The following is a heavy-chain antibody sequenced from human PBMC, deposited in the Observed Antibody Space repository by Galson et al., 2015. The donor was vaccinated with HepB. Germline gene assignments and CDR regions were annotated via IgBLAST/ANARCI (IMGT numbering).Heavy chain of an antibody. CDR3: AIRDYYGSGSLDY. V-gene: IGHV3-23*01. D-gene: IGHD3-10*01. Sequence: SLRLSCAASGFTFSSYAMSWVRQAPGKGLEWVSAISGSGGSTYYADSVKGRFTISRDNSKNTLYLQMNSLRAEDTAVYYCAIRDYYGSGSLDYWGQGQWSPSLQ. CDR2: ISGSGGST. J-gene: IGHJ3*01. CDR1: GFTFSSYA.